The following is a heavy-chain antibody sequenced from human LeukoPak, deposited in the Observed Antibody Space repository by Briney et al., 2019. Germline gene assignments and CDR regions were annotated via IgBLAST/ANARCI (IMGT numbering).Heavy chain of an antibody. J-gene: IGHJ5*02. CDR1: GGTFSSYA. D-gene: IGHD1-14*01. CDR3: ARAEPGWFDP. V-gene: IGHV1-69*13. CDR2: IIPIFGTA. Sequence: ASVKVSCKASGGTFSSYAISWVRQAPGQGLEWMGGIIPIFGTANYAQKFQGRVTITADESTSTAYMELSSLRSEDTAVYHCARAEPGWFDPWGQGTLVTVSS.